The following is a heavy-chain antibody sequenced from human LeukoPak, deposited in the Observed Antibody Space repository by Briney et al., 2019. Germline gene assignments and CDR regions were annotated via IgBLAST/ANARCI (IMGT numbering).Heavy chain of an antibody. J-gene: IGHJ4*02. D-gene: IGHD3-22*01. V-gene: IGHV4-34*01. CDR1: GFTFSSYW. CDR3: ARKRGAAIAVAGTYYYDSSGYWYFDY. Sequence: GSLRLSCAASGFTFSSYWMSWVRQAPGKGLEWIGEINHSGSTNYNPSLKSRVTISVDTSKNQFSLKLSSVTAADTAVYYCARKRGAAIAVAGTYYYDSSGYWYFDYWGQGTLVTVSS. CDR2: INHSGST.